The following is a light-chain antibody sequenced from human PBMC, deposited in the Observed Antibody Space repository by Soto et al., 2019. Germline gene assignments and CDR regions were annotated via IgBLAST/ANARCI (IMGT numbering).Light chain of an antibody. CDR3: QQYNSYLLT. Sequence: DIQMTQSPSTLPASVGDRVTITCRASQSIGNWLAWYQQKPGKAPQLLIYQASSLESGVPSRFSGSRSGTEFTLTISSLQPDDFATYYCQQYNSYLLTFGGGTKVEIK. CDR1: QSIGNW. J-gene: IGKJ4*01. V-gene: IGKV1-5*03. CDR2: QAS.